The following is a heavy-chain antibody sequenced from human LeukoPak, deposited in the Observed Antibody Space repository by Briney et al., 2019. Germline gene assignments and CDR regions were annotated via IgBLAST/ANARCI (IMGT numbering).Heavy chain of an antibody. V-gene: IGHV4-30-4*08. J-gene: IGHJ4*02. CDR2: IYYSGST. CDR1: GGSISSGDYY. Sequence: SQTLSLTCTVSGGSISSGDYYWSWIRQPPGKGLEWIGYIYYSGSTYYNPSLKSRVTISVDTSKNQFLLKLSSVTAADTAVYYCARYDAVGDYTSFDYWGQGTLVTVSS. CDR3: ARYDAVGDYTSFDY. D-gene: IGHD4-17*01.